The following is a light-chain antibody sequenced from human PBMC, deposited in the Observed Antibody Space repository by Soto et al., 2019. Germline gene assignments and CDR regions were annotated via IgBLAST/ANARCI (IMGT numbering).Light chain of an antibody. CDR3: QQYGSSGT. J-gene: IGKJ1*01. CDR1: QSVSNNY. Sequence: EIVLTQSPGTLSRSPLEVASLSVRASQSVSNNYLAWYQQKPGQAPRLLIYGASNRATGIPDRFSGSGSGTDFTLTISRLETEDFAVYYCQQYGSSGTFGQGTKVDIK. V-gene: IGKV3-20*01. CDR2: GAS.